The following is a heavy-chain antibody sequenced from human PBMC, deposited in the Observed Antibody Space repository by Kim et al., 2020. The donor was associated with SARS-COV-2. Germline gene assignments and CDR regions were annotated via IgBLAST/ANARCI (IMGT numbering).Heavy chain of an antibody. D-gene: IGHD1-1*01. CDR1: GFTLRNYW. J-gene: IGHJ6*02. CDR2: INNEGTVT. V-gene: IGHV3-74*01. CDR3: SRDNQYGFDV. Sequence: GGSLRLSCTASGFTLRNYWMHWVRQAPGKGLVWVSHINNEGTVTSYADSVKGRFTISRDNAKNTLYLQMNSLRAEDTAVYFCSRDNQYGFDVWCQGTTVT.